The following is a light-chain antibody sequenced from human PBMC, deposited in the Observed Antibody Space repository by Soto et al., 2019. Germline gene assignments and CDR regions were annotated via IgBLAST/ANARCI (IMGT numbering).Light chain of an antibody. J-gene: IGKJ1*01. CDR3: QQSYSTPRT. CDR2: AAS. CDR1: QTISNY. Sequence: DIQMAQSPCTLAASVADGFTITCLASQTISNYLNWYQQKPGKAPKLLIYAASSLQSGVPSRFSGSGSGTDFTLSISSLQPEDFATYYCQQSYSTPRTFGQGTKVDIK. V-gene: IGKV1-39*01.